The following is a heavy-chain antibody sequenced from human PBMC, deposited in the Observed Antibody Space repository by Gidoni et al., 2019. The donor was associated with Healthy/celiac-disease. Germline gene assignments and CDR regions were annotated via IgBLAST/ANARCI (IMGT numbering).Heavy chain of an antibody. J-gene: IGHJ5*02. Sequence: QVQLVESGGGVVQPGRSLRLSCAASGFTFSSYGMHWVRQAPGKGLEWVAVIWYDGSNKYYADSVKGRFTISRDNSKNTLYLQMNSLRAEDTAVYYCARGSPTSNWFDPWGQGTLVTVSS. CDR2: IWYDGSNK. V-gene: IGHV3-33*01. CDR3: ARGSPTSNWFDP. CDR1: GFTFSSYG.